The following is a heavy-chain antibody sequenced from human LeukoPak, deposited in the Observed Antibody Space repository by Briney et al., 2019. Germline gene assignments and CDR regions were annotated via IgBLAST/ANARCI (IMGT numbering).Heavy chain of an antibody. CDR1: GYSISSGYY. D-gene: IGHD3-10*01. Sequence: SETLSLTCNVSGYSISSGYYWVWIRQPPGKGLQWIASIHQSGSPHYNPSLKSRVTISLYTSKNQFSLKLSSVTAADTAVYYCARSMVREVILSARRANWFDPWGQGTLVTVSS. CDR3: ARSMVREVILSARRANWFDP. CDR2: IHQSGSP. J-gene: IGHJ5*02. V-gene: IGHV4-38-2*02.